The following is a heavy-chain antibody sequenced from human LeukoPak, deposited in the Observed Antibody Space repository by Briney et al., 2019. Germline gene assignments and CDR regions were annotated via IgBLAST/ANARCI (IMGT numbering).Heavy chain of an antibody. Sequence: GESLKISCKGSGYSFTSYWIGWVRQMPGKGLEWMGIIYPGDSDTRYSPSFQGQVTISADKSISTAYLQWSSPKASDTAMYYCARNLQVVGADFDYWGQGTLVTVSS. D-gene: IGHD1-26*01. CDR2: IYPGDSDT. CDR1: GYSFTSYW. V-gene: IGHV5-51*01. J-gene: IGHJ4*02. CDR3: ARNLQVVGADFDY.